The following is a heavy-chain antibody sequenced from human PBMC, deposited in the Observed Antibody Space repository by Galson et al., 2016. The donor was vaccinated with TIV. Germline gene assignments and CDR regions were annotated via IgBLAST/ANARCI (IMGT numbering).Heavy chain of an antibody. V-gene: IGHV3-21*06. J-gene: IGHJ3*01. CDR2: ITSSSSYL. Sequence: SLRLSCAASGFTFSGYSMNWVRQAPGKGLEWVSSITSSSSYLYYADSVKGRFTISRDNAKNSLFLQMTTLRADDTAVYYCARDTEQYNSFTDTFDVWGQGTTVTVSS. D-gene: IGHD6-6*01. CDR1: GFTFSGYS. CDR3: ARDTEQYNSFTDTFDV.